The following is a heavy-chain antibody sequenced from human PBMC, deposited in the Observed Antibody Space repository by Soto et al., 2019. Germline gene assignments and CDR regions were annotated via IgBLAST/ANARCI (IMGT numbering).Heavy chain of an antibody. CDR2: SFDSGST. CDR3: AREIIPLTTDWHFDL. Sequence: QVQLQESGPGLVKPSQTLSLTCTVSGGSISGGVYYWRWIRQPPGKGLEWIGYSFDSGSTYYNPSPKNRVSISVATSKHQFSLRLSSVTAAATAVYYCAREIIPLTTDWHFDLWGRGTLVTVSS. CDR1: GGSISGGVYY. J-gene: IGHJ2*01. D-gene: IGHD4-17*01. V-gene: IGHV4-30-4*01.